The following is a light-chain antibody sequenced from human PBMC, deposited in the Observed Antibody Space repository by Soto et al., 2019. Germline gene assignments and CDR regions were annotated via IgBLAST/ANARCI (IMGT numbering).Light chain of an antibody. CDR1: QSVSSSY. CDR3: QQYGSSPQT. CDR2: GAS. Sequence: EIVLTQSPGTLSLSPGERATLSCRASQSVSSSYLAWYQQKPGQAPRLLIYGASSRATGIPDRFSGSESGTDFTLTISRLEPEDFAVSYCQQYGSSPQTFGQGTRLAIK. J-gene: IGKJ5*01. V-gene: IGKV3-20*01.